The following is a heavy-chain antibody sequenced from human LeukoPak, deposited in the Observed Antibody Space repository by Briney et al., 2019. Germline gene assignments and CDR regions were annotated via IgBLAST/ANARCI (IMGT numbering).Heavy chain of an antibody. J-gene: IGHJ4*02. V-gene: IGHV4-34*01. D-gene: IGHD6-19*01. Sequence: KPSETLSLTCAVYGGSFSGYYWSWIRQPPGKGLEWIGEINHSGSTNYNPSLKSRVTISVDTSKNQFSLKLSSVTAADTAVYYCARGRWIAVAGAYYFDYWGQGTLVTVSS. CDR2: INHSGST. CDR1: GGSFSGYY. CDR3: ARGRWIAVAGAYYFDY.